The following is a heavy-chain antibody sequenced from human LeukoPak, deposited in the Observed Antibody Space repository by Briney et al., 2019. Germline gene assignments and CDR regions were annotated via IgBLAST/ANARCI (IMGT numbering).Heavy chain of an antibody. V-gene: IGHV3-48*01. CDR1: GFTFSSYS. CDR2: ISSSSSTI. Sequence: GGSLRLSCAASGFTFSSYSMNWVRQAPGKGLEWVSYISSSSSTIYYADSVKGRFTVSRDNARNSLYLQMNSLRAEDTAVYYCARAGSVVLAAPYRWFDPWGQGTLVTVSS. CDR3: ARAGSVVLAAPYRWFDP. D-gene: IGHD3-3*02. J-gene: IGHJ5*02.